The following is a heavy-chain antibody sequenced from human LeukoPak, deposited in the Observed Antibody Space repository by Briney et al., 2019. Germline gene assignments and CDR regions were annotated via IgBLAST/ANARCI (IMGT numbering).Heavy chain of an antibody. V-gene: IGHV3-23*01. CDR2: ISGSGGST. D-gene: IGHD1-26*01. J-gene: IGHJ4*02. Sequence: GGSLRLSCAASGFTFSSYAMNWVRQAPGKGLEWVSAISGSGGSTYYTDSVKGRFTISRDNSKNTLYLQMNSLRAEDTAVYYCAKAFSGSYWGGYFDYWGQGTLVTVSS. CDR1: GFTFSSYA. CDR3: AKAFSGSYWGGYFDY.